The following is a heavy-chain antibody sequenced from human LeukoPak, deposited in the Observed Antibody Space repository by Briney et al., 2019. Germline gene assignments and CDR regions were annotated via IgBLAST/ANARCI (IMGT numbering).Heavy chain of an antibody. J-gene: IGHJ4*02. D-gene: IGHD2-21*02. V-gene: IGHV4-4*02. CDR2: IYHSGTT. Sequence: PSGTLSLTCAVSGGSISSSNWWSWVRQPPGKGLEWIGEIYHSGTTNYNPSLKSRVTMSVDKSKNQFSLKLSSVTAADTAVYYCARAHTSLCNGGDCPYFLDYWGQGTLVTVSS. CDR3: ARAHTSLCNGGDCPYFLDY. CDR1: GGSISSSNW.